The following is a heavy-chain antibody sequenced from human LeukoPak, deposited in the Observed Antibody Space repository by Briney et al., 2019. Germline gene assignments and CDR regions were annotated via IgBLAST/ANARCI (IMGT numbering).Heavy chain of an antibody. CDR1: GGSFSSYG. CDR2: IVPLFRTA. CDR3: ARDNSVRDEAWWFNP. Sequence: SVKVSCKASGGSFSSYGITWVRQAPGQGLEWMGGIVPLFRTANYAQKFQGRVTITADKSTSTAYMELSSLRSEDTAVYYCARDNSVRDEAWWFNPWGQGTLVTVSS. V-gene: IGHV1-69*06. J-gene: IGHJ5*02. D-gene: IGHD5-24*01.